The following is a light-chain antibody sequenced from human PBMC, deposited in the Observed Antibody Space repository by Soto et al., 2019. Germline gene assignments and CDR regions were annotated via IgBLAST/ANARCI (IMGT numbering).Light chain of an antibody. CDR1: QTISSG. V-gene: IGKV1-5*01. J-gene: IGKJ1*01. CDR2: DAS. CDR3: QQYKSYKT. Sequence: DIPITQSPSTLSASVGDRVTITCRARQTISSGLGRYQQKPGKAPKVLIYDASTLESGVPSRFSGSGSGTEFTLTISSLQPDDFATYYCQQYKSYKTFGQGTKV.